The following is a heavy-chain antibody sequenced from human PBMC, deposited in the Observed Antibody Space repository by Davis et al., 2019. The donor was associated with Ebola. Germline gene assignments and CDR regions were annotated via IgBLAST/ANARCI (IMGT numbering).Heavy chain of an antibody. CDR1: GGTFSSYT. V-gene: IGHV1-69*02. J-gene: IGHJ4*02. CDR3: ARAVGTKRYYFGQ. Sequence: SVKVSCKASGGTFSSYTISWVRQAPGQGLEWMGRIIPILGIANYAQKFQGRVTITADKSTSTAYMELSSLRSEDTAVYYCARAVGTKRYYFGQWGQGTLVTVSS. CDR2: IIPILGIA. D-gene: IGHD1-1*01.